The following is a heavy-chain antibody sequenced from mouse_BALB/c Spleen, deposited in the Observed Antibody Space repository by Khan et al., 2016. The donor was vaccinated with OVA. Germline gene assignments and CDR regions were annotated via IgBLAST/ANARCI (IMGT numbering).Heavy chain of an antibody. CDR3: TRDSIDY. Sequence: VQLQESGAELAKPGASVKMSCKASGYTFTTYWMHWVKQRPGQGLEWIGYINPTSGYTDYNEKFKDRATLSADKSSSTAYMQLSSLTSEDSAVLYCTRDSIDYGGQGTTLTVSS. J-gene: IGHJ2*01. CDR2: INPTSGYT. V-gene: IGHV1-7*01. D-gene: IGHD2-5*01. CDR1: GYTFTTYW.